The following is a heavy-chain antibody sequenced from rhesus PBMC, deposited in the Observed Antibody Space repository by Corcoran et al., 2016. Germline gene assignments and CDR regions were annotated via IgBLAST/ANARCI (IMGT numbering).Heavy chain of an antibody. CDR2: INSGRGST. V-gene: IGHV3S5*01. Sequence: EVQLVETGGGLVQPGGSLKLSCAASGFTFSSYGMSWVRQAPGKGLVWVSAINSGRGSTYYADSVKGRFTISRDNSKNTLSLQMNSLRAEDTAVYYCAKDEDYGNLLYWGQGVLVTVSS. D-gene: IGHD4-35*01. J-gene: IGHJ4*01. CDR3: AKDEDYGNLLY. CDR1: GFTFSSYG.